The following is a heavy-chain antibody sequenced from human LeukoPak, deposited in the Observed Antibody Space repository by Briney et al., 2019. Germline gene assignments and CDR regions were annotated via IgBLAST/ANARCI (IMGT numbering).Heavy chain of an antibody. V-gene: IGHV1-46*01. CDR1: GYTFTSYY. J-gene: IGHJ4*02. CDR2: INPSGGST. D-gene: IGHD3-3*01. CDR3: ARDSGYYDFWSPGDY. Sequence: EASVKVSCKASGYTFTSYYMHWVRQAPGQGLEWMGIINPSGGSTSYAQKFQGRVTMTRDTSTSTVCMELSSLRSEDTAVYYCARDSGYYDFWSPGDYWGQGTLVTVSS.